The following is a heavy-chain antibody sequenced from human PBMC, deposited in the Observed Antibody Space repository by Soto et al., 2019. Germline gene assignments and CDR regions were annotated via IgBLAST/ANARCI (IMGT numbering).Heavy chain of an antibody. V-gene: IGHV4-4*07. CDR2: LYTMGST. Sequence: QVQLQESGPGLVKSSETLSLTCTVSGGSISGYYWSWIRQPAGKGLEWIGRLYTMGSTNYNPSLQSRVTMSVDTSKNEFSRKVSSVPAADTAVYFCARVRDYGLGTNRHYYGMDVWGQGTTVTVSS. D-gene: IGHD3-10*01. CDR3: ARVRDYGLGTNRHYYGMDV. CDR1: GGSISGYY. J-gene: IGHJ6*02.